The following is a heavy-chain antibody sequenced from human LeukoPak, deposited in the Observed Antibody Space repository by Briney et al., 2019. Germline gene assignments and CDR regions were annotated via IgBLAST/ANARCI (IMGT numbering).Heavy chain of an antibody. CDR1: GGTFSSYA. V-gene: IGHV1-69*06. Sequence: ASVKVSCKASGGTFSSYAISWVRQAPGQGLEWMGGIIPIFGTANYAQKFQGRVTITADKSTSTAYMELSSLRSEDTAVYYCARDLIRGSDRGYYYYVDVWGKGTTVTVSS. CDR2: IIPIFGTA. J-gene: IGHJ6*03. D-gene: IGHD2-15*01. CDR3: ARDLIRGSDRGYYYYVDV.